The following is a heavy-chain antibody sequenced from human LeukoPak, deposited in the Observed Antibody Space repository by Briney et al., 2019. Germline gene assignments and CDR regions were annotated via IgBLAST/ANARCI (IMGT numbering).Heavy chain of an antibody. Sequence: QPGGSLRLSCSASGFSFSICSMHWVRQAPGKGLEYVSAISSNGGNTNYADSVKGSFTISRDNSKNTLYLQMSSLRAEDTAVYFCVKATVTSSYFDYFDYWGQGTLVTVSS. CDR2: ISSNGGNT. D-gene: IGHD4-17*01. CDR1: GFSFSICS. J-gene: IGHJ4*02. CDR3: VKATVTSSYFDYFDY. V-gene: IGHV3-64D*09.